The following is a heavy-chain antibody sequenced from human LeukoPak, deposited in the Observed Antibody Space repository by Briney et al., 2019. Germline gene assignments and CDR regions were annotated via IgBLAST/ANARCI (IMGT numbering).Heavy chain of an antibody. CDR2: ISSTSSYI. V-gene: IGHV3-21*01. Sequence: GGYLRLSCAASGFTFSSYNMNWVRQAPGKGLEWVSSISSTSSYIYYADSVKGRFTISRDNAKNSLYLQMNSLRAEDTAVYYCARGLPSPPGDYWGQGTLVTVSS. J-gene: IGHJ4*02. CDR1: GFTFSSYN. CDR3: ARGLPSPPGDY.